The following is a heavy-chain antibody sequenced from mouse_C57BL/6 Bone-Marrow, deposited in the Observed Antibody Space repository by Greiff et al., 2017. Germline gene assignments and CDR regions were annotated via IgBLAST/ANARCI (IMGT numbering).Heavy chain of an antibody. CDR2: IDPANGNT. J-gene: IGHJ2*01. CDR3: ARRGIYYDYDYYFDY. D-gene: IGHD2-4*01. V-gene: IGHV14-3*01. Sequence: EVQLQESVAELVRPGASVKLSCTASGFNIKNTYMHWVKQRPEQGLEWIGRIDPANGNTKYAPKFQGTATITADTSSNPAYLQLSSLTSEDTAIYYCARRGIYYDYDYYFDYWGQGTTLTVSS. CDR1: GFNIKNTY.